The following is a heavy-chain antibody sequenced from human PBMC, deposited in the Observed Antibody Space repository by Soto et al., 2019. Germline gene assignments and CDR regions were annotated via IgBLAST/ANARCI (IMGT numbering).Heavy chain of an antibody. CDR3: ARARRADY. Sequence: SETLSLTCAVYGGSFSGYYWSWIRQPPGKGLEWIGEINHSGSTNYNPSLESRVTISVDTSKNQFSLKLSSVTAADTAVYYCARARRADYWGQGTLVTVSS. J-gene: IGHJ4*02. CDR2: INHSGST. V-gene: IGHV4-34*01. CDR1: GGSFSGYY.